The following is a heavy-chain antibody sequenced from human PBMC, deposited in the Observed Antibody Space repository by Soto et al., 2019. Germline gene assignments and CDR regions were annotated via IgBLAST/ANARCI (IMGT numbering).Heavy chain of an antibody. CDR2: ISGSGGST. D-gene: IGHD6-13*01. Sequence: GGSLRLSCAASGFTFSSYAMSWVRQAPGKGLEWVSAISGSGGSTYYADSVKGRFTISRDNAKNSLYLQMNSLRDEDTAVYYCASIQIIAAAAHYGMDVWGQGTTVTVSS. V-gene: IGHV3-23*01. CDR1: GFTFSSYA. J-gene: IGHJ6*02. CDR3: ASIQIIAAAAHYGMDV.